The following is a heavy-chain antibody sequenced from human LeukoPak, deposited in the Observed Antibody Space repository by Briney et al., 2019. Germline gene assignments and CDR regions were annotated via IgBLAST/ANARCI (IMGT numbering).Heavy chain of an antibody. CDR1: GGSISSSSYY. J-gene: IGHJ4*02. D-gene: IGHD3-22*01. CDR3: ARLYYDSSGPMGDY. Sequence: SETLSLTCTVSGGSISSSSYYWGWIRQPPGKGLEWIGSIYYSGSTNYNPSLKSRVTISVDTSKNQFSLKLSSVTAADTAVYYCARLYYDSSGPMGDYWGQGTLVTVSS. CDR2: IYYSGST. V-gene: IGHV4-39*07.